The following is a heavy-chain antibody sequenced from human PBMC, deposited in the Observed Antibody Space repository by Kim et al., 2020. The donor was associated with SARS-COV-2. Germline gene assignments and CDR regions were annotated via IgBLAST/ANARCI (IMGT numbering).Heavy chain of an antibody. V-gene: IGHV2-70*01. J-gene: IGHJ4*02. CDR3: ARIYSNYGFDY. D-gene: IGHD4-4*01. Sequence: NCSTPLKTRLTIAKDTSKNQVVLTMTNMDPVDTATYYCARIYSNYGFDYWGQGTLVTVSS.